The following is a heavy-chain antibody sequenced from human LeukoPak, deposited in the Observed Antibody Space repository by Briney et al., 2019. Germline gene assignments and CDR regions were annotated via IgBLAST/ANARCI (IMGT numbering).Heavy chain of an antibody. CDR1: GYTFTSYY. CDR3: ASHYYYDTFTYYERAPG. Sequence: ASVKVSCKASGYTFTSYYMHWVRQAPGQGLEWMGIINPSGGSTSYAQKFQGRVTMTRDTSTSTVYMELSRLRSEDTALYYCASHYYYDTFTYYERAPGWGQGTLVTVSS. J-gene: IGHJ4*02. D-gene: IGHD3-22*01. CDR2: INPSGGST. V-gene: IGHV1-46*01.